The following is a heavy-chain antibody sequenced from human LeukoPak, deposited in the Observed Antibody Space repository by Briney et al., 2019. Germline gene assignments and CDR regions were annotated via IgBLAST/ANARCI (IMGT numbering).Heavy chain of an antibody. CDR1: GYTLTELS. V-gene: IGHV1-24*01. CDR2: FDPEDGET. Sequence: ASVKVSCKVSGYTLTELSMHWVRQAPGKGLEWMGGFDPEDGETIYAQKFQGRVTMTEDTSTDTAYMELSSLRSEDTAVYYCATAYYDYVWGSYRYYYWGQGTLVTVSS. D-gene: IGHD3-16*02. CDR3: ATAYYDYVWGSYRYYY. J-gene: IGHJ4*02.